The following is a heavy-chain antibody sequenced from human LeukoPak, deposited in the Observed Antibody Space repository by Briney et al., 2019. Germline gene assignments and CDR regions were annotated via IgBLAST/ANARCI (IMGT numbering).Heavy chain of an antibody. V-gene: IGHV3-48*02. Sequence: GGSLRLSCAASGFTFSTYSMNWVRQAPGKGPEWVAYISRSSSSKHYADSVKGRFTISRDNAKNSLYLQMNSLRDEDTAVYYCVREDPSEYGSIDYWGQGTLVTVSS. J-gene: IGHJ4*02. CDR1: GFTFSTYS. CDR3: VREDPSEYGSIDY. D-gene: IGHD3-10*01. CDR2: ISRSSSSK.